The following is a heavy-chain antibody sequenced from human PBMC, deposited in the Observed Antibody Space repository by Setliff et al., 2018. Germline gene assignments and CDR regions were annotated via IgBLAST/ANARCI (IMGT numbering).Heavy chain of an antibody. CDR1: GGDFNNCA. Sequence: SVKVSCKISGGDFNNCAISWVRQVPGQGLEWMGGIIPMFGAPNYAQKFQDRVIISADEATATAFMELSSLRADDTAVYFCATLFAYPDFWGQGTQVTVSS. D-gene: IGHD2-21*01. V-gene: IGHV1-69*13. CDR2: IIPMFGAP. J-gene: IGHJ4*02. CDR3: ATLFAYPDF.